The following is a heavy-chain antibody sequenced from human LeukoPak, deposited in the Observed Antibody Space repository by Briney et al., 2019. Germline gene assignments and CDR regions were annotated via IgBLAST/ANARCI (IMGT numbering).Heavy chain of an antibody. CDR2: INPNGGST. V-gene: IGHV1-46*01. D-gene: IGHD3-22*01. Sequence: ASVKVSCKASGYTFPSYYMHWVRRAPGQGLEWMGIINPNGGSTSYAQKFQGRLTMTRDTSTSTVYMELSSLRSEDTAVYYCAREGPAYDSSEPFLDYWGQGTLVTVSS. J-gene: IGHJ4*02. CDR3: AREGPAYDSSEPFLDY. CDR1: GYTFPSYY.